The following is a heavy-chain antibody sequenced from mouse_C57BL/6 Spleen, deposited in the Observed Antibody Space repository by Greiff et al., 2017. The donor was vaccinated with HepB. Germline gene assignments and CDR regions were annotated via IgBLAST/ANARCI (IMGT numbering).Heavy chain of an antibody. Sequence: VQLQQSGAELVKPGASVKISCKASGYAFSSYWMNWVKQRPGKGLEWIGQIYPGDGDTNYNGKFKGKATLTADKSSSTAYMQLSSLTSEDSAVYVCARRAHSYYYGSSYWYFDVWGTGTTVTVSS. CDR1: GYAFSSYW. D-gene: IGHD1-1*01. J-gene: IGHJ1*03. CDR2: IYPGDGDT. CDR3: ARRAHSYYYGSSYWYFDV. V-gene: IGHV1-80*01.